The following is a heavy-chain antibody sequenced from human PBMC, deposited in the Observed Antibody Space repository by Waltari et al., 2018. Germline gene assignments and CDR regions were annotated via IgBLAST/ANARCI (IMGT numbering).Heavy chain of an antibody. CDR3: GKDNGDYSFDY. V-gene: IGHV3-23*01. D-gene: IGHD4-17*01. CDR2: LSGNGNKR. J-gene: IGHJ4*02. Sequence: EVQLLESGGGLVQPGGSLRLSCAASGFAFSTYAMSWVRQAPGKGLEWVSALSGNGNKRYYSDSVKGRFTISRVNSENTLYLQMNSLRAEDSAVYYCGKDNGDYSFDYWGQGTLITVSS. CDR1: GFAFSTYA.